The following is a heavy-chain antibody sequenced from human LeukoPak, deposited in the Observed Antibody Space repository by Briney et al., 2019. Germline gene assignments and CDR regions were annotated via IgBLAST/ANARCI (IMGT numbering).Heavy chain of an antibody. V-gene: IGHV3-7*04. CDR3: AMGGAFFNY. CDR1: GFTFSNYW. D-gene: IGHD3-3*02. CDR2: IKQDGREN. Sequence: PGGSLRLSCAASGFTFSNYWMSWVRQAPGKGLEWVANIKQDGRENYYVDSVKGRFTISRDNAKNSLYLQMNSLRVEDTAVYYCAMGGAFFNYWGQGILVIVSS. J-gene: IGHJ4*02.